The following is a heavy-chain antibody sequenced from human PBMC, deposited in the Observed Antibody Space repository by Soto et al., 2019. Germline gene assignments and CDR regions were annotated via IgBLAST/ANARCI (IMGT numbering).Heavy chain of an antibody. J-gene: IGHJ4*02. Sequence: PSETLSLTCTVSGGSISSSSYYWGWIRQPPGKGLEWIGSVGHSGSTYYTPSLKSRVTMSVDTSKIQFSLNLASVTAADTAVYFCARLQRSCSGGDCSYFDYWGQGDLVTFSS. V-gene: IGHV4-39*01. CDR2: VGHSGST. CDR1: GGSISSSSYY. CDR3: ARLQRSCSGGDCSYFDY. D-gene: IGHD2-21*02.